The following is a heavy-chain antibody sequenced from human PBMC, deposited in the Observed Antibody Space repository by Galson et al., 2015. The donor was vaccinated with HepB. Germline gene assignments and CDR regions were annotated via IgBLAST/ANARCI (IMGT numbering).Heavy chain of an antibody. CDR2: IIPIFGTA. CDR1: GGTFSSYA. V-gene: IGHV1-69*13. CDR3: ARRPDYGDYGNYYYYGMDV. J-gene: IGHJ6*02. Sequence: SVKVSCKASGGTFSSYAISWVRQAPGQGLEWMGGIIPIFGTANYAQKFQGRVTITADESTSTAYMELSSLRSEDTAVYYCARRPDYGDYGNYYYYGMDVWSQGTTVTVSS. D-gene: IGHD4-17*01.